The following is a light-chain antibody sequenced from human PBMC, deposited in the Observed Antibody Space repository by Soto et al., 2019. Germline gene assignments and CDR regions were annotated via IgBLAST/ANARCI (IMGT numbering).Light chain of an antibody. V-gene: IGKV3D-15*01. Sequence: ETLMTLSPATLSASPGERVTLSCRASQNINFNLAWYQQKPGQAPRVLIYGASSRASGIPDRFSGSGSGTDFTLTISRLEHDDFAFYYCQQYHNSPPLTIGGGTRVEIK. J-gene: IGKJ4*01. CDR2: GAS. CDR1: QNINFN. CDR3: QQYHNSPPLT.